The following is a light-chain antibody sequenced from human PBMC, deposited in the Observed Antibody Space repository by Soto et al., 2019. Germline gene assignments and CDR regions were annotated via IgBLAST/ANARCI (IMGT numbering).Light chain of an antibody. CDR3: QQYDSSSPT. CDR2: GAS. Sequence: EIVLTQSPGTLSLSPGERATLSCRASQSFSSSFLAWYQQKPGQAPRLLIYGASSLETGVPSRFSGSGSGTEFTLTIRSLQPDDSATYYCQQYDSSSPTFGQGTKLEIK. CDR1: QSFSSSF. V-gene: IGKV3-20*01. J-gene: IGKJ2*01.